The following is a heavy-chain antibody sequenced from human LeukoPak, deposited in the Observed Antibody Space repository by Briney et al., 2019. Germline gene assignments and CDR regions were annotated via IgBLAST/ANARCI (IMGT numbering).Heavy chain of an antibody. CDR1: GGPISSYY. Sequence: SETLSFTCTASGGPISSYYWSWIRKPPGKDLKWIGYTYYSGSTNYNPSLKSRVTISVDTSKNQFSLKLSSVTAADTAVYYCARVYRGAYYDSSGRWFDPWGQGTLVTVSS. CDR2: TYYSGST. V-gene: IGHV4-59*01. D-gene: IGHD3-22*01. CDR3: ARVYRGAYYDSSGRWFDP. J-gene: IGHJ5*02.